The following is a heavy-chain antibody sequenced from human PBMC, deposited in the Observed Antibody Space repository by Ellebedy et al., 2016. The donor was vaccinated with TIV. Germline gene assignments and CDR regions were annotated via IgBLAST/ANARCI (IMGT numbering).Heavy chain of an antibody. Sequence: GGSLRLSCKGSGYSFTSYWIGWVRQMPGKGLEWMGIIYPGDSDTRYSPSFQGQVTISADKSISTAYLQWSSLKASDTAMYYCATSQGGYYGPFFIWGQGTMVTVSS. V-gene: IGHV5-51*01. J-gene: IGHJ3*02. CDR1: GYSFTSYW. CDR3: ATSQGGYYGPFFI. D-gene: IGHD3-10*01. CDR2: IYPGDSDT.